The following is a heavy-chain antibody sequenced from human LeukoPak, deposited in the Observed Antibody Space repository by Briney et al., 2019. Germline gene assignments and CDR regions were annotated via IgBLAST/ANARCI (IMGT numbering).Heavy chain of an antibody. V-gene: IGHV3-21*01. Sequence: PGGSLRLSCAASGFTFSSYSMNWVRQAPGKGLEWVSSISSSSSYIYYADSVKGRFTISRDNAKNSLYLQMNSLRAEDTAVYYCARIRYFDWLPRHDAFDIWGQGTMVTVSS. CDR3: ARIRYFDWLPRHDAFDI. CDR2: ISSSSSYI. CDR1: GFTFSSYS. D-gene: IGHD3-9*01. J-gene: IGHJ3*02.